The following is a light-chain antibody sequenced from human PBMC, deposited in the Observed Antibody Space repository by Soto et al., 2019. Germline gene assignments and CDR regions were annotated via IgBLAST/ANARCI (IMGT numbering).Light chain of an antibody. J-gene: IGKJ1*01. CDR3: QQYDNLSWT. Sequence: EIVLTQSPGTLSLSPGERATLSCRASQSVTSNYLAWYQQKPGQAPRLLIYGASTRAADIPDRFSGSGSGTDFTLTISSLEPEDFAVYYFQQYDNLSWTFGLGTRVETK. V-gene: IGKV3-20*01. CDR2: GAS. CDR1: QSVTSNY.